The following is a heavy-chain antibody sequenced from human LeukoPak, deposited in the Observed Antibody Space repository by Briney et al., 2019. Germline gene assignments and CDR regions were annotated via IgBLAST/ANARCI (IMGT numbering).Heavy chain of an antibody. J-gene: IGHJ4*02. Sequence: GGSLRLSCAASEFTFSTLSMNWVRQAPGKGLEWVSSISGSGTYIYYADPVKGRFTISRDNAKKSLYLQMNSLRAEDTGVYYCAPVRGVFWGQGTLVTVSS. CDR3: APVRGVF. V-gene: IGHV3-21*01. CDR1: EFTFSTLS. CDR2: ISGSGTYI. D-gene: IGHD3-10*01.